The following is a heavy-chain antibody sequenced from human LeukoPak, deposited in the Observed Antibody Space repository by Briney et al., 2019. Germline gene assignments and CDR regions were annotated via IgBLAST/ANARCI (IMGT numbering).Heavy chain of an antibody. CDR2: INHSGST. CDR1: GGSFSGYY. D-gene: IGHD3-22*01. J-gene: IGHJ4*02. V-gene: IGHV4-34*01. CDR3: ARSPYAVITTHFDY. Sequence: PSETLSLTCAVYGGSFSGYYWSWIRQPPGKGLEWIGEINHSGSTNYNPSLKSRVTISVDTSKNQFSLKLSSVTAADTAVYYCARSPYAVITTHFDYWGQGTLVTVSS.